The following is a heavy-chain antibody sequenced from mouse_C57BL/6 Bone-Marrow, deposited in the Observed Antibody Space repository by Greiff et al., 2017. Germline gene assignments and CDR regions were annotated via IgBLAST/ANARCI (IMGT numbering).Heavy chain of an antibody. CDR2: ISDGGSYP. Sequence: EVQVVESGGGLVKPGGSLKLSCAASGFTFSSYAMSWVRPTPEKRLEWVATISDGGSYPYYPDNVKGRFTISRDNAKNNLYLQMSHLKSEDTAMYYCARPYYYGSAWFAYWGQGTLVTVSA. J-gene: IGHJ3*01. CDR1: GFTFSSYA. V-gene: IGHV5-4*01. CDR3: ARPYYYGSAWFAY. D-gene: IGHD1-1*01.